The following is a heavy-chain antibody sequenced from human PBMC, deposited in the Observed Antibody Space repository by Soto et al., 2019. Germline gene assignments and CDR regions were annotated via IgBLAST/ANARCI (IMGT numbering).Heavy chain of an antibody. D-gene: IGHD4-17*01. J-gene: IGHJ1*01. CDR2: IKSKTDGGTT. V-gene: IGHV3-15*01. CDR1: GFTFTNAW. CDR3: TTARGTYGAEYFQH. Sequence: GVLRLSCAASGFTFTNAWMSWVRQAPGKGLEWVGRIKSKTDGGTTDYAAPVKGRFTISRDDSKNTLYLQMNSLKTEDTAVYYCTTARGTYGAEYFQHWGQGTLVTVSS.